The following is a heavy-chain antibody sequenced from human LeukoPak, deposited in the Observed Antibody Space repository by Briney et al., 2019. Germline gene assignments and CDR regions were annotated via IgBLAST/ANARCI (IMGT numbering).Heavy chain of an antibody. CDR1: GYTFTSYD. CDR3: ARGRKVRGVISYY. V-gene: IGHV1-8*01. CDR2: MNPNSGNT. D-gene: IGHD3-10*01. Sequence: ASVKVSCKASGYTFTSYDINWVRQAAGQGLEWMGWMNPNSGNTGYAQKFQGRVTMTRNTSISTAYMELSSLRSEDTAVYYCARGRKVRGVISYYWGQGTLVTASS. J-gene: IGHJ4*02.